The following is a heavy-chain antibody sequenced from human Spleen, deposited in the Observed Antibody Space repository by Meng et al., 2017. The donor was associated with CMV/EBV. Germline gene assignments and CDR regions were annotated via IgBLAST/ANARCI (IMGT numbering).Heavy chain of an antibody. CDR2: IDYSGGST. Sequence: GESLKISCAASGFTFRNYAMHWFRQAPGKGLEYVSAIDYSGGSTYYADSVKGRFTISRDNSKNTLYLQMNSLRAEDTAVYYCAKDRGPGRELRGFDSWGQGTLVTVSS. V-gene: IGHV3-64*02. D-gene: IGHD1-26*01. J-gene: IGHJ4*02. CDR3: AKDRGPGRELRGFDS. CDR1: GFTFRNYA.